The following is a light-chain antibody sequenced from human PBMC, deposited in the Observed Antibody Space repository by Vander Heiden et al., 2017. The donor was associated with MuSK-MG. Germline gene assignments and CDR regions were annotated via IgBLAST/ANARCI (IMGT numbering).Light chain of an antibody. V-gene: IGLV2-14*01. CDR3: SSYTSTSTLVV. J-gene: IGLJ2*01. Sequence: QSVLTQPAPVSGSPRPPAPIFCTGASSDVGGYNYVSWYQQHPGKAPKLMIYDIITRPSGVSNRFSGSKSGNKASLTISGLQAEDEADYYCSSYTSTSTLVVFGGGTKLTVL. CDR1: SSDVGGYNY. CDR2: DII.